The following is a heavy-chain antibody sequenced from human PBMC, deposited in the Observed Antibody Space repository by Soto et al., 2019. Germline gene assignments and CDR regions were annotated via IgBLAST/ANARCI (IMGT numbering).Heavy chain of an antibody. CDR1: GFTFSSYA. D-gene: IGHD3-3*01. Sequence: LRLSCAASGFTFSSYAMSWVRQAPGKGLEWVSAISGSGGSTYYADSVKGRFTISRDNSKNTLYLQMNSLRAEDTAVYYCAKRRYYDFWSGSRSGYFDYWGQGTLVTV. J-gene: IGHJ4*02. V-gene: IGHV3-23*01. CDR3: AKRRYYDFWSGSRSGYFDY. CDR2: ISGSGGST.